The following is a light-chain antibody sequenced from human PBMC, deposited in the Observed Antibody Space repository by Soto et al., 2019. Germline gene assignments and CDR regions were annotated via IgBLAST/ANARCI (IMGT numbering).Light chain of an antibody. V-gene: IGLV2-14*01. CDR3: SLYTSSSTYVV. CDR2: DVS. Sequence: QSALTQPASVAGSPGQSITISCTGTSSDVGGYNYVSWYQQHPGKAPKLMIYDVSNRPSGVSNRFSGSKSGNTASLTISGLQAEDVAYYYCSLYTSSSTYVVFGGGTKLTVL. CDR1: SSDVGGYNY. J-gene: IGLJ2*01.